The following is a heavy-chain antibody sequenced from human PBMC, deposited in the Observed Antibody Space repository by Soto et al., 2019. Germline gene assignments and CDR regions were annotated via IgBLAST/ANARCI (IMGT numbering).Heavy chain of an antibody. D-gene: IGHD3-10*01. CDR1: GGTVSSYA. J-gene: IGHJ4*02. CDR2: FIPIFVSA. CDR3: ARDVSSDTTGFRGYDL. Sequence: SVKFSCKASGGTVSSYAITWLRQAPGKGLEWMGVFIPIFVSAHYAPKFQGRITITADESTSTAYMELSGLTSEDTAIYYCARDVSSDTTGFRGYDLWGQGTQVTVSS. V-gene: IGHV1-69*13.